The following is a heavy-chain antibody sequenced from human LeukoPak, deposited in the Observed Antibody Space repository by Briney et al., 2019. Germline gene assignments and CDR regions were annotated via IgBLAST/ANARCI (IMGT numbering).Heavy chain of an antibody. Sequence: SETLSLTCAVYGGSFSGYYWSWIRQPPGKGLEWIGEINHSGSTNYNPSLKSRVTISVDTSKNQFSLKLSSVTAADTAVYYCASMITFGGVIVNDYWGQGTLVTVSS. CDR3: ASMITFGGVIVNDY. J-gene: IGHJ4*02. CDR2: INHSGST. CDR1: GGSFSGYY. V-gene: IGHV4-34*01. D-gene: IGHD3-16*02.